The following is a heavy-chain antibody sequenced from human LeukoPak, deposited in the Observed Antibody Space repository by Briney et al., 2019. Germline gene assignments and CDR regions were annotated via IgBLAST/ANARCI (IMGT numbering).Heavy chain of an antibody. CDR1: GYSISSGYY. CDR2: IYHSGST. J-gene: IGHJ4*02. V-gene: IGHV4-38-2*02. Sequence: SETLSLTCAVSGYSISSGYYWGWIRQPPGKGLEWNGSIYHSGSTYYNPSLKSRVTISVDTSKNQFSLKLSSVTAADTAVYYCARDYYDSSEGYWGQGTLVTVSS. D-gene: IGHD3-22*01. CDR3: ARDYYDSSEGY.